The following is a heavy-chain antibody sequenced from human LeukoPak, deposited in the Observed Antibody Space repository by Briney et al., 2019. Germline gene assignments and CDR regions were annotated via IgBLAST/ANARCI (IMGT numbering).Heavy chain of an antibody. Sequence: GGSLRLSCAASGFTFSSYSRNWVRQAPGKGLEWVSSISSSSSYIYYADSVNGRFTNSRDNAKNSLYLQMNSLRAEDTAVYYCASRGSLLNFDYWGQGTLVTVSS. V-gene: IGHV3-21*01. D-gene: IGHD1-26*01. CDR1: GFTFSSYS. CDR2: ISSSSSYI. CDR3: ASRGSLLNFDY. J-gene: IGHJ4*02.